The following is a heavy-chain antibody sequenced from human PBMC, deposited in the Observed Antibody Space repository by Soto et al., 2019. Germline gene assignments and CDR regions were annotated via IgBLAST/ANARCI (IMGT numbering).Heavy chain of an antibody. CDR3: ATDSRNVGIGYFDS. V-gene: IGHV3-53*01. Sequence: PGGSLRLSCAASGFKVGSSYVTWARQAPGEGLEWVSVIVSGGSTHYADSVTGRFTVSRDVSNNTVYLHMSSLRAEDTAVYFCATDSRNVGIGYFDSWGLGTLVTVSS. CDR1: GFKVGSSY. J-gene: IGHJ4*02. D-gene: IGHD1-26*01. CDR2: IVSGGST.